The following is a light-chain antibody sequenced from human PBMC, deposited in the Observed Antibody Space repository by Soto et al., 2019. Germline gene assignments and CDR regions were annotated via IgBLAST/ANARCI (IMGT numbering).Light chain of an antibody. CDR1: QSVSNY. V-gene: IGKV3-11*01. CDR3: QQRHKWRDT. Sequence: EIVFTQSPATLSLSPGERATLSCRASQSVSNYLSWYQQKPGQAPRLLMYETSRRATGIPARFSGSGSGTDFTLTISSLEPEDFAVYYCQQRHKWRDTFGQGTRLEIK. J-gene: IGKJ5*01. CDR2: ETS.